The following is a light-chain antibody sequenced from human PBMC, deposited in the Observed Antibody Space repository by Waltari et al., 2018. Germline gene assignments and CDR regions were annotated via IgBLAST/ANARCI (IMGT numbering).Light chain of an antibody. V-gene: IGLV2-14*01. CDR1: SSDVGAYNF. J-gene: IGLJ1*01. CDR3: SSYTRSDTYV. Sequence: QSALTPPASVSGSPGQSITISCTGTSSDVGAYNFVSWYQQHPGKAPKLMIHEVSNRPSGVSNRFSGSKSGNTASLTISALQAEDEADYHCSSYTRSDTYVFGAGTKVTVL. CDR2: EVS.